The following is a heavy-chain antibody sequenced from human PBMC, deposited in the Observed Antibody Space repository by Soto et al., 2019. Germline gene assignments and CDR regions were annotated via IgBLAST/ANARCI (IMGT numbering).Heavy chain of an antibody. CDR2: IYYSGST. Sequence: XATLSLPCTVSGGSFSSGSYYGSWQRQPPGKGLEWIGYIYYSGSTNYNPSLKSRVTISVDTSKNQFSLKLSSVTAADTAVYYCARIPIGIAVAGTGVWGQGTLVTVYS. CDR3: ARIPIGIAVAGTGV. V-gene: IGHV4-61*01. D-gene: IGHD6-19*01. J-gene: IGHJ4*02. CDR1: GGSFSSGSYY.